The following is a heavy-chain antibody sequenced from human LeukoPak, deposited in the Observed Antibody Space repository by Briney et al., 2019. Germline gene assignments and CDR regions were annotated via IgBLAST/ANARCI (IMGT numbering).Heavy chain of an antibody. D-gene: IGHD1-26*01. Sequence: ASVKVSCKASGYTFTGYYLHWVRQAPGQGLEWMGWINPNSGGTNYAQKFQGRVTMTTDTSTSTAYMELRSLRSDDTAVYYCARQAVGATGWFDPWGQGTLVTVSS. J-gene: IGHJ5*02. V-gene: IGHV1-2*02. CDR2: INPNSGGT. CDR1: GYTFTGYY. CDR3: ARQAVGATGWFDP.